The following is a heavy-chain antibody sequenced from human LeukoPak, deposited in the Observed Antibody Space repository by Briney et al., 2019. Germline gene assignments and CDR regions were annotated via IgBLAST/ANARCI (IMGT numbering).Heavy chain of an antibody. CDR3: ARSMVRAVTKVASDY. CDR1: GYTYSDYG. CDR2: ISTYNGNT. D-gene: IGHD3-10*01. Sequence: GASVKVSCKASGYTYSDYGISWVRQAPGQGLEWMGWISTYNGNTIYAEKLQGRVTMTTDTSTSTAYMELRSLRSDDTAVYYCARSMVRAVTKVASDYWGQGTLVTVSS. V-gene: IGHV1-18*01. J-gene: IGHJ4*02.